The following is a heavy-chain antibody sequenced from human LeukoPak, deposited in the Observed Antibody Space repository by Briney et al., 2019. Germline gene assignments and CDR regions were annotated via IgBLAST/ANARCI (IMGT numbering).Heavy chain of an antibody. D-gene: IGHD3-9*01. V-gene: IGHV3-23*01. CDR2: ISGSGGGT. CDR3: AKSLTGYFRGFDC. CDR1: GFTFSTYA. Sequence: PGGSLRLSCAASGFTFSTYAMSWVRQAPGKWLEWVAAISGSGGGTFYANSLKGRFTISRDNSRDTLYLQMNSLRAEDTAVYYCAKSLTGYFRGFDCWGQGTLVTVSS. J-gene: IGHJ4*02.